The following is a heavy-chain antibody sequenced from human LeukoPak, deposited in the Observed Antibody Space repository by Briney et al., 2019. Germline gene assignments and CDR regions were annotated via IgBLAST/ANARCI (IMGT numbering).Heavy chain of an antibody. V-gene: IGHV3-53*01. CDR2: TNSDGST. J-gene: IGHJ4*02. D-gene: IGHD1-26*01. Sequence: PGGSLRLSCAASGFTFSTYVMSWVRQAPGKGLEWVSVTNSDGSTYYADSVRGRFIISRDSSKNTLYLQMNSLSAEDTAVYYCARESPYDSGGSEDDYWGQGTLVTVSS. CDR1: GFTFSTYV. CDR3: ARESPYDSGGSEDDY.